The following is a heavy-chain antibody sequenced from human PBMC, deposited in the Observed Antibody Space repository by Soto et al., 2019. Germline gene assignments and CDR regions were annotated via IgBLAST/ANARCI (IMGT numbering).Heavy chain of an antibody. CDR3: ASLAGAKEGLDY. CDR1: GFILTDHY. Sequence: EVQLVESGGGLVQPGGSLRLSCAASGFILTDHYMDWVRQAPGKGLEWVGRTTNKANSYTTEYAASVKGRFTISRDDSKNSLYRQMNSLKTEDTAVYYCASLAGAKEGLDYWGQGTLVIVSS. V-gene: IGHV3-72*01. J-gene: IGHJ4*02. CDR2: TTNKANSYTT. D-gene: IGHD1-26*01.